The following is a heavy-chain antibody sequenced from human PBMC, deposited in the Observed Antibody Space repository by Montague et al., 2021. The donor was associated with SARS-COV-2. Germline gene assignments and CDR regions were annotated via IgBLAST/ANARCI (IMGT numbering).Heavy chain of an antibody. CDR3: ARAFVVVIAIDAFDI. Sequence: TLSLTCTVSGGSISSGCYYWSWIRQYPGKGLEWIGYIYYSGSTYYNPSLKSRVTISVDTSKNQFSLKLSSVTAADTAVYYCARAFVVVIAIDAFDIWGQGTMVTVSS. V-gene: IGHV4-31*03. CDR1: GGSISSGCYY. J-gene: IGHJ3*02. D-gene: IGHD2-21*01. CDR2: IYYSGST.